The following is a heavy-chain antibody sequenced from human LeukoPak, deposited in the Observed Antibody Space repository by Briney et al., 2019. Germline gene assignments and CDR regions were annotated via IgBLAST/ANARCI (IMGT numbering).Heavy chain of an antibody. V-gene: IGHV3-23*01. CDR1: GFTFSSHA. Sequence: PGGSLRLSCAASGFTFSSHAMSWVRQAPGMGLEWVAAISRSGTNTYYVDSVKGRFTISRDSSKNTLHPQMDSLRAEDTAVYDCAKDWPVSGDHYSPFDYWGQGTLVTVSS. CDR2: ISRSGTNT. D-gene: IGHD4-11*01. CDR3: AKDWPVSGDHYSPFDY. J-gene: IGHJ4*02.